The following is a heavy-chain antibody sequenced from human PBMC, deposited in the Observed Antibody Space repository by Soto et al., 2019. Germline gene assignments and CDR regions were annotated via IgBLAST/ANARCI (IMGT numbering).Heavy chain of an antibody. Sequence: EVQLLESGGGLVQPGGSLRLSCAASGFTFSSYAMSWVRQAPGKGLEWVSAISGSGGSTYYADSVKGRFTISRDNSKNTLYLQMNSLRAEDTAVYYCAKGERRYCSSTSCSDFDYWGQGTLVTVSS. CDR2: ISGSGGST. CDR3: AKGERRYCSSTSCSDFDY. D-gene: IGHD2-2*01. J-gene: IGHJ4*02. CDR1: GFTFSSYA. V-gene: IGHV3-23*01.